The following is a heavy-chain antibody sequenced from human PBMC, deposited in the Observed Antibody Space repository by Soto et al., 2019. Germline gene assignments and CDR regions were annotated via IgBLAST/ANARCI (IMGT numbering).Heavy chain of an antibody. CDR3: ARGDGTGLYNSGWSPRY. CDR2: ISGSSTYI. Sequence: ESGGGLVKPGESLRVSCAASGFTFSYYSLHWVRQAPGKGLEWVSSISGSSTYIYYADRVKGRFTISRDNPKNSLYLRMDSLRAEDTAVYYCARGDGTGLYNSGWSPRYWGQGTLVTVSS. J-gene: IGHJ4*02. V-gene: IGHV3-21*04. CDR1: GFTFSYYS. D-gene: IGHD6-19*01.